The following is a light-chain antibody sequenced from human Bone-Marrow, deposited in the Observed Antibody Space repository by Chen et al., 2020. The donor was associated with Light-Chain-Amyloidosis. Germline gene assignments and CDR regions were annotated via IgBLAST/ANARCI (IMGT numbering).Light chain of an antibody. CDR2: YDT. V-gene: IGLV3-21*04. CDR1: KIGIKS. Sequence: SYVLTQPPSVSVAPGETATFTCWGNKIGIKSLNWYHQKTGQAPVLVVDYDTERHSGIRVRFTVSNSGNTATLTLSRVEAGDEADYYCQVWDGLLDHVVFGGGTRLTLL. J-gene: IGLJ2*01. CDR3: QVWDGLLDHVV.